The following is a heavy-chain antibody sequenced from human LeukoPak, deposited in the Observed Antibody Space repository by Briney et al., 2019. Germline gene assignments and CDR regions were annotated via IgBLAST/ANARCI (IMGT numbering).Heavy chain of an antibody. CDR1: GGSISSYY. CDR2: IYTNGGI. V-gene: IGHV4-4*07. D-gene: IGHD1-26*01. J-gene: IGHJ4*02. Sequence: SETLSLTCTVSGGSISSYYWSWIRQPAGKGLEWIGRIYTNGGIMYNPSLKSRVTISMDTSKNQFSLDLNSVTAADTAMYYCAREGAGYYWGQGTLVIVSS. CDR3: AREGAGYY.